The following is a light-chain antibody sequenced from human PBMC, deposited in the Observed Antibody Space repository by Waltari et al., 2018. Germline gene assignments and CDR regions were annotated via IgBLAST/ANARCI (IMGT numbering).Light chain of an antibody. CDR3: MQALQAPYT. CDR1: QSLVFSDGNNY. V-gene: IGKV2-28*01. Sequence: DIVMTQSPLSLPVTPGEPASIPCRSRQSLVFSDGNNYLDWYQQKPGQSPQLLVYEVSKRASGVPDRFSGSGSGTDFTLKISRVEAEDVGVYYCMQALQAPYTFGQGTKLEIK. J-gene: IGKJ2*01. CDR2: EVS.